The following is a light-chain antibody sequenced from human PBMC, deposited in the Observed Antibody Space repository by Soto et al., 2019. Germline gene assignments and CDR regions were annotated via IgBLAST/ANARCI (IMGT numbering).Light chain of an antibody. V-gene: IGKV3-20*01. Sequence: EIVLTQSPGTLSLSPGERATLSCRASQSVSSSYLGWYQQKPGQAPRLLMYGASSRATGIPDRFSGSGSGTDFTLTISRLEPEDFAVYYCQQFGTSPLTFGGGNKVEIK. J-gene: IGKJ4*01. CDR3: QQFGTSPLT. CDR2: GAS. CDR1: QSVSSSY.